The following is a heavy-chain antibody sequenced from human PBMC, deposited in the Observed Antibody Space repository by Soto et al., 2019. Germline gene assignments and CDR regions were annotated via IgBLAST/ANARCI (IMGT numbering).Heavy chain of an antibody. J-gene: IGHJ3*01. D-gene: IGHD3-22*01. CDR1: GFSLSTNGVG. Sequence: QVTLKESGPTLVTPTQTLTLTCTFSGFSLSTNGVGVGWIRQPPGKALEWLALIYWDDDKRYRPSLKNRLTITKDTSNKNVDLNMTNMDPGDTCTYYCAQRMIHSSNTWDSGAYDFWGQGTRVTVSS. CDR3: AQRMIHSSNTWDSGAYDF. V-gene: IGHV2-5*02. CDR2: IYWDDDK.